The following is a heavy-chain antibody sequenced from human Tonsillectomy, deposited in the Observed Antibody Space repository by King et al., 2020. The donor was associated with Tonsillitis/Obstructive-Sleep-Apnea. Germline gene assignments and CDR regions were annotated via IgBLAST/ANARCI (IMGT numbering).Heavy chain of an antibody. CDR3: AKVDYDFHDF. CDR2: ITGSGSRT. D-gene: IGHD3-3*01. Sequence: VQLVESGGGLVQPGGSLRLSCAASGFTFGSYAMSWVRQAPGKGLEWVSIITGSGSRTYYADSVKGRFTISRDNSKNTLYLQMNSLRADDTAVYFCAKVDYDFHDFWGQGTLVTVSS. CDR1: GFTFGSYA. V-gene: IGHV3-23*04. J-gene: IGHJ4*02.